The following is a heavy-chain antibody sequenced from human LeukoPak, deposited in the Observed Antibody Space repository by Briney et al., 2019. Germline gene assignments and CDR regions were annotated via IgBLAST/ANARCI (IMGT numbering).Heavy chain of an antibody. V-gene: IGHV3-23*01. D-gene: IGHD6-19*01. CDR1: GFTFSSYA. CDR2: ISGSAYST. Sequence: PGGSLRLSCAASGFTFSSYAMSWVRQAPGKGLEWVSAISGSAYSTYDADSVKGRFTISRDNSKNTLYLQMNSLRAEDTAVYYCAKETVAAPPIDYWGQGTLVTVSS. CDR3: AKETVAAPPIDY. J-gene: IGHJ4*02.